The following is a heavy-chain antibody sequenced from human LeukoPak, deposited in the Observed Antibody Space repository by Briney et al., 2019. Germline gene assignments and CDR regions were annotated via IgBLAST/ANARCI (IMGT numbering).Heavy chain of an antibody. D-gene: IGHD6-6*01. CDR2: IDHRGSS. V-gene: IGHV4-34*01. CDR1: GESFSAYF. CDR3: ATRSSTLAAARCFDD. Sequence: SETLSLTCAVHGESFSAYFWSWIRQVPGKGLEWIGEIDHRGSSNYNPPLKSRATISVDTSKNHFSLSLTSVTAADTAVYYCATRSSTLAAARCFDDWGQGTVVTLCS. J-gene: IGHJ4*03.